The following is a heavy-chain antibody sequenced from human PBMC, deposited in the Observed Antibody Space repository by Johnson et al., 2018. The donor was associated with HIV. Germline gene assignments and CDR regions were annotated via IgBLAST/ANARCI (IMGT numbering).Heavy chain of an antibody. CDR1: GFPFNNYA. Sequence: VQLVESGGGLVQPGGSLRLSCAASGFPFNNYAMTWVRQAPGKGLEWVSVLFSGGSTYYADSLKGRFTISRDNSKNTLYLQMNSLRAEDTALYYCARQHYFDSSGQGGGLDIWGQGTMVTVSS. J-gene: IGHJ3*02. CDR2: LFSGGST. D-gene: IGHD3-22*01. CDR3: ARQHYFDSSGQGGGLDI. V-gene: IGHV3-66*04.